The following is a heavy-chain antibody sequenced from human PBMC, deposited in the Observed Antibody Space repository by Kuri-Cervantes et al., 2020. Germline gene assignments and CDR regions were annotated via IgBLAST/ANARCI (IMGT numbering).Heavy chain of an antibody. V-gene: IGHV3-30*04. CDR2: ISYDGSNK. CDR1: GFTFSSYA. D-gene: IGHD3-22*01. J-gene: IGHJ3*02. CDR3: ARDTRPYYYDSNAFDI. Sequence: GGSLRLSCAASGFTFSSYAMHWVRQAPGKGLEWVAVISYDGSNKYYADSVKGRFTISRDNSKNTLYLQMNSLRADDTAVYYCARDTRPYYYDSNAFDIWGQGTMVTVSS.